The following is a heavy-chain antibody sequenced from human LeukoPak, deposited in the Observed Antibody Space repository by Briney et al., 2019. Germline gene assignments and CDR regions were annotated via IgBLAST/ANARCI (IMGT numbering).Heavy chain of an antibody. CDR2: INSDGSIT. D-gene: IGHD3-3*01. CDR1: GFTFTTYW. J-gene: IGHJ4*02. CDR3: ARSTSQHYDFWSGYYYPEPLLPV. Sequence: GGSLRLSCAASGFTFTTYWMHWVRQAPGKGLVWVSHINSDGSITSYADSVKGRFTISRDNAKNTLYLQMNSLRAEDTAVYYCARSTSQHYDFWSGYYYPEPLLPVWGQGTLVTVSS. V-gene: IGHV3-74*01.